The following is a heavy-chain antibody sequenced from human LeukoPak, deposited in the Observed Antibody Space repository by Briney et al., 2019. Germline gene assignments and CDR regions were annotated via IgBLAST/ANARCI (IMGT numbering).Heavy chain of an antibody. CDR3: ARGDPYYYGSGSPPPYYYGMDV. Sequence: SETLSLTCTVSGYSIRSGYYWGWVRQPPGKGLEWIGEINHSGSTNYNPSLKSRVTISVDTSKNQFSLKLSSVTAADTAVYYCARGDPYYYGSGSPPPYYYGMDVWGQGTTVTVSS. V-gene: IGHV4-38-2*02. CDR2: INHSGST. D-gene: IGHD3-10*01. J-gene: IGHJ6*02. CDR1: GYSIRSGYY.